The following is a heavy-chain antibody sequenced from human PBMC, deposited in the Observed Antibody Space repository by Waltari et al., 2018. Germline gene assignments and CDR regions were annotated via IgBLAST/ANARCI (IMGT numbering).Heavy chain of an antibody. D-gene: IGHD2-2*01. Sequence: QVQLVQSGAEVKKPGASVKVSCKASGYTFTSYYMHWVRQAPGQGLEWMGIINPSGGSTSYAQKFQGRVTMTRDTSTSTVYVELSSLRSEDTAVYYCARAMRGYCSSTSCSAIDYWGQGTLVTVSS. V-gene: IGHV1-46*01. CDR2: INPSGGST. CDR3: ARAMRGYCSSTSCSAIDY. CDR1: GYTFTSYY. J-gene: IGHJ4*02.